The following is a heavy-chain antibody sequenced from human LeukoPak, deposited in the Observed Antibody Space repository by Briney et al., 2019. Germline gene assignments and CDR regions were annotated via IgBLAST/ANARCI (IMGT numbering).Heavy chain of an antibody. Sequence: GGSLRLSCAASGFTVSSTYMIWVRQAPGKGLEWVSVIYSGGSTYYADSVKGRFTISRDNSKNTLYLQMNSLRAEDTAVYYCARELTHVLDLDYWGQGTLVTVSS. D-gene: IGHD2-15*01. V-gene: IGHV3-53*01. CDR2: IYSGGST. CDR1: GFTVSSTY. J-gene: IGHJ4*02. CDR3: ARELTHVLDLDY.